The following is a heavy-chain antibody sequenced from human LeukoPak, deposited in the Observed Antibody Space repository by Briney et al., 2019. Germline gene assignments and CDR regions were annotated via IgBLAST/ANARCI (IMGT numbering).Heavy chain of an antibody. V-gene: IGHV1-18*04. Sequence: ASVKVSCKASGYTFTGYYMHWVRQAPGQGLEWMGWISAYNGNTNYAQKLQGRVTMTRDTSTSTVYMELSSLRSEDTAVYYCARDGPQYCSSTSCPVSYYYYYMDVWGIGTTVTVSS. J-gene: IGHJ6*03. CDR3: ARDGPQYCSSTSCPVSYYYYYMDV. D-gene: IGHD2-2*01. CDR1: GYTFTGYY. CDR2: ISAYNGNT.